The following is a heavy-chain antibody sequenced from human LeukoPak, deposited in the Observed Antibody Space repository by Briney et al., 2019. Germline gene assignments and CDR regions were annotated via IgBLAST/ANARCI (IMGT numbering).Heavy chain of an antibody. D-gene: IGHD1-26*01. CDR2: IYHSGST. CDR1: GGSISSGGYY. V-gene: IGHV4-30-2*01. CDR3: ATYSGSYLEDAFDI. J-gene: IGHJ3*02. Sequence: EPSETLSLTCTVSGGSISSGGYYWSWIRQPPGKGLEWIGYIYHSGSTYYNPSLKSRVTISVDRSKNQFSLKLSSVTAADTAVYYCATYSGSYLEDAFDIWGQGTMVTVSS.